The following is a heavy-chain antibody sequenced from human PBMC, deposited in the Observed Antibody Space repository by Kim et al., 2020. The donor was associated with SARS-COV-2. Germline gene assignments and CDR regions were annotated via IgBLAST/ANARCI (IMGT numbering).Heavy chain of an antibody. CDR1: GGSISSYY. CDR3: ARDIGYRSSWLPGIAPYGMDV. V-gene: IGHV4-59*01. CDR2: IYYSGST. D-gene: IGHD6-13*01. Sequence: SEPLSLTCTVSGGSISSYYWSWIRQPPGKGLEWIGYIYYSGSTNYNPSLKSRVTISVDTSKNQFSLKLSSVTAADTAVYYCARDIGYRSSWLPGIAPYGMDVWGQGTTVTVSS. J-gene: IGHJ6*02.